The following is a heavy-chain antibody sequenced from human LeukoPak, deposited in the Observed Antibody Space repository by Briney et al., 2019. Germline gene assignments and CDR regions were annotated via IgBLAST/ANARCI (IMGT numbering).Heavy chain of an antibody. CDR1: GYTFTSYD. D-gene: IGHD5-18*01. V-gene: IGHV1-8*03. Sequence: GASVKVPCKASGYTFTSYDINWVRQATGQGLEWMGWMNPNSGNTGYAQKFQGRVTITRNTSISTAYMELSSLRSEDTAVYYCARGLWIQLWLVRDAFDIWGQGTMVTVSS. J-gene: IGHJ3*02. CDR2: MNPNSGNT. CDR3: ARGLWIQLWLVRDAFDI.